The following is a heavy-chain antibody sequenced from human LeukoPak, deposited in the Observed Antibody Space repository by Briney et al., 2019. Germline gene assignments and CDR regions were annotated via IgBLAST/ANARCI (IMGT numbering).Heavy chain of an antibody. D-gene: IGHD4-11*01. CDR2: INPSGGST. V-gene: IGHV1-46*01. J-gene: IGHJ4*02. CDR1: GYTFTSYY. CDR3: ARSYSNYSPFDY. Sequence: ASVKVSCKASGYTFTSYYMHWVRQAPGQGLEWMGIINPSGGSTSYAQKFQGRVTMTRDMSTSTVYMQLSSLRSEDTAIYDCARSYSNYSPFDYWGQGTLVTVSS.